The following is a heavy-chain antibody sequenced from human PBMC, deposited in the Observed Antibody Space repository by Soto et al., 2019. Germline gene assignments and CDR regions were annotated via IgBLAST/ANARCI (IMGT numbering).Heavy chain of an antibody. CDR1: GFTFNNYA. V-gene: IGHV3-30*04. CDR2: ISYDGRNK. J-gene: IGHJ4*02. CDR3: ARDRGGEELATQFDH. D-gene: IGHD3-10*01. Sequence: GGSLRLSCAASGFTFNNYAMHWIRQAPGKGLEWVAVISYDGRNKYVASVKGRFTISRDNSQNTFFLQMNSLRPEDTALYYCARDRGGEELATQFDHWGQGTLVTVSS.